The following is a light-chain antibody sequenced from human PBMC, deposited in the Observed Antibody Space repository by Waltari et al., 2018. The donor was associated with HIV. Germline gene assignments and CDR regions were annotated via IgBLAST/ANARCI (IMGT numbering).Light chain of an antibody. J-gene: IGLJ3*02. CDR3: AAWADSLNGPV. V-gene: IGLV1-44*01. CDR2: NNN. CDR1: NSNIGSNT. Sequence: QSVLIQPPSASGTPGQRVSISCSGSNSNIGSNTVPGYQYLPGTAPKLLIYNNNQRPSGFPDRFSGSKSGTSASLAISGLQSEDEADYFCAAWADSLNGPVFGGGTKLTVL.